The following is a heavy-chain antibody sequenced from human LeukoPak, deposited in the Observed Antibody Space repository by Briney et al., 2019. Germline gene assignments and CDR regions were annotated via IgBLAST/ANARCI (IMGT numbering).Heavy chain of an antibody. CDR1: GFTFSSYW. Sequence: GGSLRLSCAASGFTFSSYWMSWVRQAPGKGLEWVANIKQDGSEKYYVDSVKGRFTISRDNAKNSLYLQMNSLRAEDTAVYYCARPRVQYSSSSSPFNYWGQGTLVTVSS. J-gene: IGHJ4*02. CDR2: IKQDGSEK. CDR3: ARPRVQYSSSSSPFNY. D-gene: IGHD6-6*01. V-gene: IGHV3-7*01.